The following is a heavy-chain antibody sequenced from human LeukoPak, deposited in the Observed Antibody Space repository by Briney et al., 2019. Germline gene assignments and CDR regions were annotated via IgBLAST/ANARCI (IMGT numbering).Heavy chain of an antibody. CDR2: INHSGRT. CDR3: AGPIYEAVEQ. Sequence: SETLSLTCTVSGGSISGYYWSWFRQPPGKGLEWIGYINHSGRTSYNPSLKSRVTISVDTSKNEFSLKLRFVTAADTAVYYCAGPIYEAVEQWGQGTLVTVSS. CDR1: GGSISGYY. D-gene: IGHD3-3*01. V-gene: IGHV4-59*08. J-gene: IGHJ4*02.